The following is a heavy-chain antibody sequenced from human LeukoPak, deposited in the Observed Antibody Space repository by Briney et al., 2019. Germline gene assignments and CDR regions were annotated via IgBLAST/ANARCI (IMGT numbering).Heavy chain of an antibody. V-gene: IGHV3-30-3*01. CDR3: AKDPYYYDSSDY. Sequence: GGSLRLSCAASGFTFSSYAMHWVRQAPGKGLEWVAVISYDGSNKYYADSVKGRFTISRDNSKNTLYLQMNSLRAEDTAVYYCAKDPYYYDSSDYWGQGTLVTVSS. CDR1: GFTFSSYA. CDR2: ISYDGSNK. J-gene: IGHJ4*02. D-gene: IGHD3-22*01.